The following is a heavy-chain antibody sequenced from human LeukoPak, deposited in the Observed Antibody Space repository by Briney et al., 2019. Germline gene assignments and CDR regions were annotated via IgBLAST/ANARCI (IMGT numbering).Heavy chain of an antibody. J-gene: IGHJ3*02. D-gene: IGHD3-10*01. Sequence: SETLSLTSTVSGYSISSGYYWGWIRQPPGKGLEWIGSIYHNGNTYYNPSLKSRVTISVDTSKNQFSLKLSSVTAADTAVYYCAREGGGDYGSGSYPLDDAFDIWGQGTMVTVSS. CDR2: IYHNGNT. CDR3: AREGGGDYGSGSYPLDDAFDI. V-gene: IGHV4-38-2*02. CDR1: GYSISSGYY.